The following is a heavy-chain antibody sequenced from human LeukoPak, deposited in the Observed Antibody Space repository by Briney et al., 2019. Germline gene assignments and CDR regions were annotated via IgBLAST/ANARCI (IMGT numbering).Heavy chain of an antibody. V-gene: IGHV3-64*01. Sequence: GGSLRLSCAASGFTFSSYAMHWVRQAPGKGLEYVSAISSNGGSTYYANSVKGRFTISRDNSKNTLYLQMNSLRAEDTAVYYCARGQDTAMALWGQGTLVTVSS. J-gene: IGHJ4*02. CDR1: GFTFSSYA. CDR3: ARGQDTAMAL. CDR2: ISSNGGST. D-gene: IGHD5-18*01.